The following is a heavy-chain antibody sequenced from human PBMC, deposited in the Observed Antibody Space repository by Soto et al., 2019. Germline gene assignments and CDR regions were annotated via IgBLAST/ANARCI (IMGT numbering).Heavy chain of an antibody. J-gene: IGHJ4*02. V-gene: IGHV4-31*03. CDR2: IYYSGST. Sequence: PSETLSLTCTVSGGSISSGGYYWSWIRQHPGKGLEWIGYIYYSGSTYYNPSLKSRVTISVDTSKNQFSLKLSSVTAADTAVYYRARDRVAARLGYFDYWGQGTLVTVSS. CDR3: ARDRVAARLGYFDY. D-gene: IGHD6-6*01. CDR1: GGSISSGGYY.